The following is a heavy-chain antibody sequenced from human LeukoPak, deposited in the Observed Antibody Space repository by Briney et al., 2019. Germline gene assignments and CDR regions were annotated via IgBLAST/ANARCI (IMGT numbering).Heavy chain of an antibody. CDR3: ARTKDGDFWSGYYTFYYFDY. CDR2: INPNSGGT. J-gene: IGHJ4*02. Sequence: ASVKVSCKASGYTFTGYYMHWVRQAPGQGLEWMGWINPNSGGTNYAQKFQGRVTMTRDTSISTAYMELSRLRSDDTAVYYCARTKDGDFWSGYYTFYYFDYWGQGTLVTVSS. V-gene: IGHV1-2*02. D-gene: IGHD3-3*01. CDR1: GYTFTGYY.